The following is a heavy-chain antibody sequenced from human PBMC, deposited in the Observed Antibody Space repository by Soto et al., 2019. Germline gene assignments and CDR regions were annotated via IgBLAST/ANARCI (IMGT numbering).Heavy chain of an antibody. CDR1: GYTFTSYG. J-gene: IGHJ6*02. V-gene: IGHV1-18*01. Sequence: QVQLVQSGAEVKKPGASVKVSCKASGYTFTSYGISWVRQAPGQGLEWMGWISAYNGNTNYAQKLEGRVTMTTDTSTSTAYMERRSLRYDDTAVYYCARAAQSITIFGGDGMDVWGQGTTVTVSS. D-gene: IGHD3-3*01. CDR3: ARAAQSITIFGGDGMDV. CDR2: ISAYNGNT.